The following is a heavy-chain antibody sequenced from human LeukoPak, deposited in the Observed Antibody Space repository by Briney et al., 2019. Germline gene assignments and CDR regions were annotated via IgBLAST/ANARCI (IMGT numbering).Heavy chain of an antibody. Sequence: SETLSLTCTVSGGSISSYYWSWIRQPPGKGLEWIGYIYHRGSTNDNPSLKSRVTMSVDASKKEISLIVTSVTAADTAVYYCARGLDSGYAGFDLWGRGTLVTVSS. D-gene: IGHD5-12*01. CDR2: IYHRGST. J-gene: IGHJ2*01. CDR1: GGSISSYY. CDR3: ARGLDSGYAGFDL. V-gene: IGHV4-59*01.